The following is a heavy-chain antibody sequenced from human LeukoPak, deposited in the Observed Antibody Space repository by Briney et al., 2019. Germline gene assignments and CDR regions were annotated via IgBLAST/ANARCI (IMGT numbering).Heavy chain of an antibody. V-gene: IGHV3-9*01. Sequence: GGSLRLSCAASGFTFDDYAMHWVRQAPGKGLEWVSGISWNSGSIGYADSVKGQFTISRDNAKNSLYLQMNSLRAEDTALYYCAKDIGYGSGTGDYWGQGTLVTVSS. J-gene: IGHJ4*02. CDR3: AKDIGYGSGTGDY. CDR2: ISWNSGSI. D-gene: IGHD3-10*01. CDR1: GFTFDDYA.